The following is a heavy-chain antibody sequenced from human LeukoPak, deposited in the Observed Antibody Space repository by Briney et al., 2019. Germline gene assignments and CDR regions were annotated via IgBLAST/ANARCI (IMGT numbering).Heavy chain of an antibody. J-gene: IGHJ4*02. CDR2: INTNTGNP. Sequence: ASVKVSCKASGYIFTTYAINWVRQAPGQGLEWMGWINTNTGNPTYAQGFTGRFVFSLDTSVSTTFLQISSLKAEDTAVYYCARDSSTPQFNYWGQGTLVTVSS. CDR3: ARDSSTPQFNY. D-gene: IGHD6-13*01. CDR1: GYIFTTYA. V-gene: IGHV7-4-1*02.